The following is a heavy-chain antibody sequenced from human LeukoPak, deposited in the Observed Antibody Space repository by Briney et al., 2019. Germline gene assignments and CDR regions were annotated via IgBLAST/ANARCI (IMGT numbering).Heavy chain of an antibody. V-gene: IGHV3-7*01. Sequence: GGSLRLSCATSGFTFSSYWMSWVRRAPGKGLEWVANIKQDGSQIFYVDSAKGRFTISRDTAKNSLSLQMNSLRAEDTAVYYCAREYCSGTSCYGYFDYWGQGTLVTVSS. J-gene: IGHJ4*02. D-gene: IGHD2-2*01. CDR2: IKQDGSQI. CDR3: AREYCSGTSCYGYFDY. CDR1: GFTFSSYW.